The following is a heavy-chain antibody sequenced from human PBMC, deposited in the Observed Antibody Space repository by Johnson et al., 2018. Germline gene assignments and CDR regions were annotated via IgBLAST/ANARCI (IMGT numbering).Heavy chain of an antibody. D-gene: IGHD3-16*01. CDR2: ISNSGSTI. Sequence: VQLVESGGGLDKPGGSLXLSCAASGFTFSDDYMSWIRQAPGKGLEWVSYISNSGSTIYYADSVKGRFAISRENAKNSLYLQMNSLRPEDTAVYYCARAWMNMVTFGGGTFQHWGQGTLVTVSS. CDR3: ARAWMNMVTFGGGTFQH. J-gene: IGHJ1*01. CDR1: GFTFSDDY. V-gene: IGHV3-11*04.